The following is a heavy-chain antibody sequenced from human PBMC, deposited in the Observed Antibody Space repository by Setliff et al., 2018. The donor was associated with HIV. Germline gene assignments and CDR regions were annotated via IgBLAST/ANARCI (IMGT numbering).Heavy chain of an antibody. CDR1: GGSISSYY. D-gene: IGHD3-10*01. Sequence: PSETLSLTCTVSGGSISSYYWNWIRQPPGKGLEWIGYIYYTGSTNYNPSLKSRVTMSIDTSKNQFSLKLSSVTAADTAVYYCARDNSYYYGSGSHYWYGMDVWGQGTTVTVSS. V-gene: IGHV4-59*12. CDR2: IYYTGST. CDR3: ARDNSYYYGSGSHYWYGMDV. J-gene: IGHJ6*01.